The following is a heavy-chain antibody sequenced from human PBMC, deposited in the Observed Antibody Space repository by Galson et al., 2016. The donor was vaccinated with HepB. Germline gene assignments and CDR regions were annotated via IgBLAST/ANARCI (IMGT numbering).Heavy chain of an antibody. D-gene: IGHD2-8*01. J-gene: IGHJ4*02. Sequence: SVKVSCKASGYTFINYDISWVRQATGQGLEWMGWMNPNGGNTAYAQKFQGRVTMTRSTSTTTAYMELTNLRSEDTAVYYCARGLMLYGAGDYYFEYWGQGTPVTVSS. CDR2: MNPNGGNT. CDR3: ARGLMLYGAGDYYFEY. CDR1: GYTFINYD. V-gene: IGHV1-8*01.